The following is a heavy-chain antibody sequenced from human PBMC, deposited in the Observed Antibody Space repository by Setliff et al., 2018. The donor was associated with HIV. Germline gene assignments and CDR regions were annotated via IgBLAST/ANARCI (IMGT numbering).Heavy chain of an antibody. CDR1: GGSISSYY. D-gene: IGHD2-2*01. Sequence: PSETLSLTCTVSGGSISSYYWSWIRQPPGKGLEWIGYIYYSGSTNYNPSLKSRVTISVDTSKNQLSLKLSSVTAADTAVYYCARGRRSTSSYYYYYYMDVWGKGTTVTVSS. V-gene: IGHV4-59*01. CDR2: IYYSGST. J-gene: IGHJ6*03. CDR3: ARGRRSTSSYYYYYYMDV.